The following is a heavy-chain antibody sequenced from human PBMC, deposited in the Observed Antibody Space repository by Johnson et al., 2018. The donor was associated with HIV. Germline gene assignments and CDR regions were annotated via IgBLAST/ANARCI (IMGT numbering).Heavy chain of an antibody. V-gene: IGHV3-30*04. CDR1: GFTFSSYA. J-gene: IGHJ3*02. D-gene: IGHD3-22*01. CDR3: ARDRSITMIVVVSGAFDI. CDR2: ISYDGSNK. Sequence: QVQLVESGGGLVQPGGSLRLSCAASGFTFSSYAMHWVRQAPGKGLEWVAVISYDGSNKYYADSVKGRFTISRDNSKNTLYLQMNSLRAEDTAVYYCARDRSITMIVVVSGAFDIWGQGTMVTVSS.